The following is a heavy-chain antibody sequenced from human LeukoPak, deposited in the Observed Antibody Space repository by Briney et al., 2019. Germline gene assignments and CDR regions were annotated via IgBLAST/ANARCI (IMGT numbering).Heavy chain of an antibody. CDR2: IYYSGST. J-gene: IGHJ4*02. CDR3: ARERTSYSSSYDY. V-gene: IGHV4-59*12. CDR1: GGSISSYY. Sequence: PSETLSLTCTVSGGSISSYYWSWIRQPPGKGLEWIGYIYYSGSTNYNPSLKSRVTISVDTSKNQFSLKLSSVTAADTAVYYCARERTSYSSSYDYWGQGTLVTVSS. D-gene: IGHD6-6*01.